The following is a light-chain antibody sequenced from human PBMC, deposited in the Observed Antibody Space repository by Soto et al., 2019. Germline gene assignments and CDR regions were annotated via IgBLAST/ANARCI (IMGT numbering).Light chain of an antibody. CDR2: GAS. Sequence: EIVLTQSPATLSLSPGERATLSCRASQSVSSYLAWYQQKPGQAPRLLIYGASTRATGIPDRFSGSGSGTDFTLTISRLEPEDFAVYYCQQYGNSPPITFGGGTKVEIK. CDR1: QSVSSY. CDR3: QQYGNSPPIT. J-gene: IGKJ4*01. V-gene: IGKV3-20*01.